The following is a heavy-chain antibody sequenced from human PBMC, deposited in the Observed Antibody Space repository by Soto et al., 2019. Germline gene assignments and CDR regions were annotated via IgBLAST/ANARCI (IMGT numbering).Heavy chain of an antibody. J-gene: IGHJ4*02. CDR1: GFTFSSYS. D-gene: IGHD6-13*01. V-gene: IGHV3-21*01. Sequence: EVQLVESGGGLVKPGGSLRLSCAASGFTFSSYSMNWVRQAPGKGLEWVSSISSSSSYIYYADSVKGRFTISRDNAKNSLYLQMNSLRAEDTAVYYCARDRSAAHPFDYWGQGTLVTVSS. CDR3: ARDRSAAHPFDY. CDR2: ISSSSSYI.